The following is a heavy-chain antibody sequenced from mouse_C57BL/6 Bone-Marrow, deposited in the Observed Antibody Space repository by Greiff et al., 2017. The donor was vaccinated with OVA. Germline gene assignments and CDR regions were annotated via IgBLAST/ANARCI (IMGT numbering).Heavy chain of an antibody. V-gene: IGHV3-6*01. CDR3: ARDYYVSFFDY. CDR1: GYSITSGYY. CDR2: ISYDGSN. J-gene: IGHJ2*01. D-gene: IGHD1-1*01. Sequence: EVKLQESGPGLVKPSQSLSLTCSVTGYSITSGYYWNWIRQFPGNKLEWMGYISYDGSNNYNPSLKNRISITRDTSKNQFFLKLNSVTTEDTDTYYCARDYYVSFFDYWGQGTTLTVSS.